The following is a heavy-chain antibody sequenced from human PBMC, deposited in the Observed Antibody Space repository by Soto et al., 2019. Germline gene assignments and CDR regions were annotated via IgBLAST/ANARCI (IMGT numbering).Heavy chain of an antibody. CDR2: INPSGGST. CDR1: GYTFTSYY. Sequence: QVQLVQSGAEVKKPGASVKVSCKASGYTFTSYYMHWVRQAPGQGLEWMGIINPSGGSTSYAQKFQGRVTMTRDTSTSTVYMELSSLRAEDTAVYYCASRYRSGGLDYWGQLTLVTVSS. V-gene: IGHV1-46*03. D-gene: IGHD6-19*01. CDR3: ASRYRSGGLDY. J-gene: IGHJ4*02.